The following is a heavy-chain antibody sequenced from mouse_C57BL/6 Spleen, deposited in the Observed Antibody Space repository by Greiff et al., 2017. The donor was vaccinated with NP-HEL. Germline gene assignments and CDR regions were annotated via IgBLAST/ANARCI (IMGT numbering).Heavy chain of an antibody. CDR2: IDPSDSYT. D-gene: IGHD3-2*02. CDR1: GYTFTSYW. CDR3: ARRDSSDHFDY. Sequence: VQLQQPGAELVMPGASVKLSCKASGYTFTSYWMHWVKQRPGQGLEWIGEIDPSDSYTNYNQKFKGKSTLTVDKSSSTAYMQLSRLTSEDSAVYNCARRDSSDHFDYWGQGTTLTVSS. V-gene: IGHV1-69*01. J-gene: IGHJ2*01.